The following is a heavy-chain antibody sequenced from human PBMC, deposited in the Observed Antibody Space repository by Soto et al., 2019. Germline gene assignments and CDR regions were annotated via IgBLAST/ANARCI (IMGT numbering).Heavy chain of an antibody. Sequence: GGSLRLSCAASGFTFSNAWINWVRQAPGKGLEWVGRIKSKTDGGTTDYAAPVRGRFTISRDDSKNTLYLQMNSLKTEDTAVYYCTTEGRDSSGWWKYYYYYGMDVWGQGTTVTDSS. V-gene: IGHV3-15*07. D-gene: IGHD6-19*01. CDR1: GFTFSNAW. CDR2: IKSKTDGGTT. CDR3: TTEGRDSSGWWKYYYYYGMDV. J-gene: IGHJ6*02.